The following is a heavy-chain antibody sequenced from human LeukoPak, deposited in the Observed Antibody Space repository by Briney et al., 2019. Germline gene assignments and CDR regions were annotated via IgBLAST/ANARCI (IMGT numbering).Heavy chain of an antibody. CDR1: GFIFRSYA. V-gene: IGHV3-23*01. D-gene: IGHD3-22*01. Sequence: GGSLRLSCAASGFIFRSYAMSWVRQAPGKGLEWVSGISGSGASTYYADSVKGRFTISRDNSKNTLYLQMKTLRAKDTAVYYCAKAAVVIPDYWGQGTLVTVSS. CDR2: ISGSGAST. CDR3: AKAAVVIPDY. J-gene: IGHJ4*02.